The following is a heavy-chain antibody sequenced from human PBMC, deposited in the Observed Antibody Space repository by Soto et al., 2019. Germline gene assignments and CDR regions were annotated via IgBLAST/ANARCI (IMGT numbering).Heavy chain of an antibody. J-gene: IGHJ5*02. D-gene: IGHD2-15*01. CDR2: MNPNSGNT. Sequence: GASVKVSCKASGYTFTSYDIDWVRQATGQGLEWMGWMNPNSGNTGYAQKFQGRVTMTRNTSISTAYMELSSLRSEDTAVYYCARGGYCSGSSCYPNWFDPWGQGTLDTVSS. CDR3: ARGGYCSGSSCYPNWFDP. V-gene: IGHV1-8*01. CDR1: GYTFTSYD.